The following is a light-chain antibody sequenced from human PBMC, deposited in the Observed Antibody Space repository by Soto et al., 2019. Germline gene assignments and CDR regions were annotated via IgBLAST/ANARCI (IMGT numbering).Light chain of an antibody. CDR3: GSWDSSLSAYV. J-gene: IGLJ1*01. Sequence: QSAMTQPPSVSAAPGQKVTISCSGSSSNIGGNSVSWSQQLPGPTPKLLIYYDNKRPSGIPDRFSGSKSGTSATLGITGFQTGDEADYYCGSWDSSLSAYVFGTGTKLTVL. V-gene: IGLV1-51*01. CDR1: SSNIGGNS. CDR2: YDN.